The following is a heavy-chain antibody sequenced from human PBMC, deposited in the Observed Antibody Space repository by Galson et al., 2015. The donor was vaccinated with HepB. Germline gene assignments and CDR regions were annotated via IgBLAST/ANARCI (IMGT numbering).Heavy chain of an antibody. CDR3: TTDYQIAVAGPYYYYGMDV. D-gene: IGHD6-19*01. J-gene: IGHJ6*02. CDR2: IKSKTDGGTT. V-gene: IGHV3-15*01. CDR1: GFTFSNAW. Sequence: SLRLSCAASGFTFSNAWMSWVRQAPGKGLEWVGRIKSKTDGGTTDYAAPVKGRFTISRDDSKNTLYLQMNSLKTEDTAVYYCTTDYQIAVAGPYYYYGMDVWGQGTTVTVSS.